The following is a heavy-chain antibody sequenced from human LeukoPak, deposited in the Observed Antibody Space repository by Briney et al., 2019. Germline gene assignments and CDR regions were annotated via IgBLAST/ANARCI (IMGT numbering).Heavy chain of an antibody. D-gene: IGHD6-19*01. J-gene: IGHJ4*02. CDR2: ISGSGGST. Sequence: GGSLRLSCAASGFTFSSYAMSWVRQAPGKGLEWVSAISGSGGSTYYADSVKGRFTISRDNSKKTLYLQMNSLRAEDTAVYYCAKDTRPYSSGWPTHFDYWGQGTLVTVSS. V-gene: IGHV3-23*01. CDR1: GFTFSSYA. CDR3: AKDTRPYSSGWPTHFDY.